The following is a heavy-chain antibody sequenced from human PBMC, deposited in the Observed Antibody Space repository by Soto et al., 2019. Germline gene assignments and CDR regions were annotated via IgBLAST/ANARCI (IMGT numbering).Heavy chain of an antibody. CDR1: GFTFSSYA. D-gene: IGHD6-19*01. CDR3: SGADSIAVAGTLLEF. CDR2: ISYDGSNK. J-gene: IGHJ4*02. V-gene: IGHV3-30-3*01. Sequence: GGSLRLSCAASGFTFSSYAMHWVRQAPGKGLEWVAVISYDGSNKYYADSVKGRFTISRDNSKNTLYLQMNSLRAEDTAVYYCSGADSIAVAGTLLEFWGQGTLVTVSS.